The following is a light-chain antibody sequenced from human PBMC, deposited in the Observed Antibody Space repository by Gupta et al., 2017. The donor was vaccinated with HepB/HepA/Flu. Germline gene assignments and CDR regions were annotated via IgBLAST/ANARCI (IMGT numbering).Light chain of an antibody. V-gene: IGKV1-27*01. CDR3: QKYNSSPLT. CDR1: QGISNY. J-gene: IGKJ4*01. Sequence: DIQMTQYPSSLSASVGDIVTITCRASQGISNYLAWYQQKPGKVPKLLIYAASTLKSGVPSRFSGSGSGTDFTLTISSLQPEDVANYYCQKYNSSPLTFGTGTKVEIK. CDR2: AAS.